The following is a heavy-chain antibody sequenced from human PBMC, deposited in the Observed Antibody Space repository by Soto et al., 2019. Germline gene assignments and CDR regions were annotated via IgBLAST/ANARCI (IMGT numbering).Heavy chain of an antibody. CDR1: GFTFSSYG. CDR3: ATTGPY. Sequence: QVQLVESGGGLVQPGRSLRLSCAASGFTFSSYGMHWGRQAPGKGLEWVAVIWFDGSNKFYADSVKGRFTISRDNSKNTVSLQMNSLRDEDSAAYYCATTGPYWGQGTLVTVSS. J-gene: IGHJ4*02. V-gene: IGHV3-33*01. CDR2: IWFDGSNK.